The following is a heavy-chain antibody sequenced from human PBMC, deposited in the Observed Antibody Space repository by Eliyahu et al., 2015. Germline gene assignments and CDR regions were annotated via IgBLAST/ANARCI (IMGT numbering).Heavy chain of an antibody. CDR2: IDWDDDK. V-gene: IGHV2-70*01. J-gene: IGHJ6*02. Sequence: QVTLRESGPALVKPTQTLTLTCTFXGFSLSXXXMXVSWIRHPPGKALEWLALIDWDDDKYYSTSLKTRLTISKDTSKNQVVLTMTNMDPVDTATYYCARIVVAGLGNYYYYYGMDVWGQGTTVTVSS. CDR3: ARIVVAGLGNYYYYYGMDV. CDR1: GFSLSXXXMX. D-gene: IGHD6-19*01.